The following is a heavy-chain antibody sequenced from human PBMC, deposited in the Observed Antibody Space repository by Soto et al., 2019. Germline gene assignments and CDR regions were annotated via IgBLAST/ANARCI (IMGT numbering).Heavy chain of an antibody. CDR3: ARDVRHTCGGDCSIGLDY. J-gene: IGHJ4*02. V-gene: IGHV4-4*02. CDR1: GGSISSSNW. D-gene: IGHD2-21*02. CDR2: IYHSGST. Sequence: QVQLQESGPGLVKPSGTLSLTCAVSGGSISSSNWWSWVRQPPGKGLEWIGEIYHSGSTNNNPSLKSRVTISVDKPKNQCSLKLRSVPAADTAVYYCARDVRHTCGGDCSIGLDYWGQGTLVTVSS.